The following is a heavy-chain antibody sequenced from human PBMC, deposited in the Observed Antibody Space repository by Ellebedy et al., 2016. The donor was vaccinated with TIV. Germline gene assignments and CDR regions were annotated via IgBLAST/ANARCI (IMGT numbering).Heavy chain of an antibody. Sequence: SGPTLVXPTQTLTLTCIFSRFSFTTSGEGVGWIRQPPGKALEWLALIYWNDDKRYSPSLKSRLTITKDTSKKQVVLTMTNTDPADTATYYCAHTVYGDYSVGWFDPWGQGTLVTVSS. CDR3: AHTVYGDYSVGWFDP. V-gene: IGHV2-5*01. J-gene: IGHJ5*02. CDR1: RFSFTTSGEG. D-gene: IGHD4-17*01. CDR2: IYWNDDK.